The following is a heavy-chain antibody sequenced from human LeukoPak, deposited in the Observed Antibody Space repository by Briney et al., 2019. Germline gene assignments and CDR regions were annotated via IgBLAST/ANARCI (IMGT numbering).Heavy chain of an antibody. D-gene: IGHD2-2*01. CDR2: IKQDGSEK. Sequence: GGSLRLSCAASGFTFSSYWMSWVRQAPGKGLEWVANIKQDGSEKYYVDSVKGRFTISRDNAKNSLYLQMNSMRAEDTAVYYCARDQNGGGYCSSTSCADNWFDPWGQGTLVTVSS. CDR1: GFTFSSYW. V-gene: IGHV3-7*01. CDR3: ARDQNGGGYCSSTSCADNWFDP. J-gene: IGHJ5*02.